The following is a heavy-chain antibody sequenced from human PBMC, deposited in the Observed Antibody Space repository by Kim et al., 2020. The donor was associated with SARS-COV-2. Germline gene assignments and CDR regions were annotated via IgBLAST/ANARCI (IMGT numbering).Heavy chain of an antibody. CDR2: IYYSGST. D-gene: IGHD3-16*01. Sequence: SETLSLTCTVSGGSISSSSYYWGWIRQPPGKGLEWIGSIYYSGSTYYNPSLKSRVTISVDTSKNQFSLKLSSVTAADTAVYYCASHHYDYVWGTPAGWFDPWGQGTLVTVSS. CDR1: GGSISSSSYY. J-gene: IGHJ5*02. CDR3: ASHHYDYVWGTPAGWFDP. V-gene: IGHV4-39*01.